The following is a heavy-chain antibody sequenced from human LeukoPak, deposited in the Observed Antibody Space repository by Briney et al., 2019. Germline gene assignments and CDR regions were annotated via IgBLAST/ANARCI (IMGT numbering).Heavy chain of an antibody. Sequence: SVTVSCKASGGTFSSYAISWVRQAPGQGLEWMGGIIPIFGTANYAQKFQGRVTITADKSTSTAYMELSSLRSEDTAVYYCARGGAEYSSSSWVDPWGQGTLVTVSS. CDR1: GGTFSSYA. CDR2: IIPIFGTA. J-gene: IGHJ5*02. D-gene: IGHD6-6*01. CDR3: ARGGAEYSSSSWVDP. V-gene: IGHV1-69*06.